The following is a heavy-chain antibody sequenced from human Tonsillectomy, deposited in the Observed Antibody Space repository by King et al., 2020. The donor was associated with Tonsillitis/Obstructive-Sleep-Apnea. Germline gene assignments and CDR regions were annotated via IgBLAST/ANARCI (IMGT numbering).Heavy chain of an antibody. CDR3: ATSAYDSSGSYSFIDY. J-gene: IGHJ4*02. CDR2: FDPEDGET. Sequence: VQLVQSGAEVKKPGASVKVSCKVSGYSLTALSMHWVRQAPGKGLEWMGGFDPEDGETIYAQKFQGRVTMPEDTSTDTAYMELSSLRSEDTAVYYCATSAYDSSGSYSFIDYWGQGTLVTVSS. V-gene: IGHV1-24*01. D-gene: IGHD3-22*01. CDR1: GYSLTALS.